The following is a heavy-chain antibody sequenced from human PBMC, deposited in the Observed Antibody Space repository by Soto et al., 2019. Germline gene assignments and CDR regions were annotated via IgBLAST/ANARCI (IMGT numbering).Heavy chain of an antibody. Sequence: GWSLRLSCAASGFTFSSYAMSWVRQAPGKGLEWVSAISGSGGSTYYADSVKGRFTISRDNSKNTLYLQMNSLRAEDTAVYYCAKNLGYCSGGSCPDWFDPWGQGTLVTVSS. V-gene: IGHV3-23*01. CDR3: AKNLGYCSGGSCPDWFDP. D-gene: IGHD2-15*01. CDR1: GFTFSSYA. CDR2: ISGSGGST. J-gene: IGHJ5*02.